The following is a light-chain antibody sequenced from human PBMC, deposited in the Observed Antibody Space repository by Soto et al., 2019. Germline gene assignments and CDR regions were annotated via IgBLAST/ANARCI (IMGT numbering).Light chain of an antibody. CDR2: VAS. V-gene: IGKV3-20*01. CDR3: QQYGSSPPYT. J-gene: IGKJ2*01. CDR1: QSVTSSY. Sequence: EIVLTQSPGTLSLSPGERATLSCRASQSVTSSYLAWYQQKPGQAPRLLIYVASSRATGIPDRFSGSGSGTDFTLTISRLATEDFAVYYCQQYGSSPPYTFGQGTKLEIK.